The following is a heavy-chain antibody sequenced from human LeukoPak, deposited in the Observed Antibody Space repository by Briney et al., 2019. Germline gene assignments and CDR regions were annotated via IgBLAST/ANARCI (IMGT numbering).Heavy chain of an antibody. CDR2: ISGSGGST. CDR3: AKWLGDYFDY. CDR1: GFTCSSYA. Sequence: GGSLRLSCAASGFTCSSYAMSWVRLAPGKGLEWVSAISGSGGSTYYADSVKGRFTISRDNSKNTLYLQMNSLRAEDTAVYYCAKWLGDYFDYWGQGTLVTVSS. D-gene: IGHD5-12*01. J-gene: IGHJ4*02. V-gene: IGHV3-23*01.